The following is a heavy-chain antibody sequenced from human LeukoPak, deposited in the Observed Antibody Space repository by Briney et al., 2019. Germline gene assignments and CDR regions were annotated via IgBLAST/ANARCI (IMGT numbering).Heavy chain of an antibody. CDR2: IYYSGST. J-gene: IGHJ4*02. CDR3: ARDNDFWSGYYSFDF. D-gene: IGHD3-3*01. V-gene: IGHV4-31*03. CDR1: GDSINSAAYY. Sequence: SQTLSLTRTVSGDSINSAAYYWSWIRQHPGKGLEWIGYIYYSGSTSYNPSLQSRVTILIDTSKNQFSLKLSSVTAADTAVYYCARDNDFWSGYYSFDFWGRGTLVTVSS.